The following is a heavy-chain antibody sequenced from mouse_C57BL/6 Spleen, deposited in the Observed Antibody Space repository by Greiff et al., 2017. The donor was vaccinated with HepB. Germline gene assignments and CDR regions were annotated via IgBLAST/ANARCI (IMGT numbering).Heavy chain of an antibody. Sequence: VQLQQSGAELVKPGASVKISCKASGYAFSSYWMNWVKQRPGKGLEWIGQIYPGDGDTNYNGKFKGKATLTADKSSSTAYMQLLSLTSEDSAVYCCAISYCGSSYDYYAMDYWGQGTSVTVSS. V-gene: IGHV1-80*01. CDR3: AISYCGSSYDYYAMDY. D-gene: IGHD1-1*01. CDR2: IYPGDGDT. CDR1: GYAFSSYW. J-gene: IGHJ4*01.